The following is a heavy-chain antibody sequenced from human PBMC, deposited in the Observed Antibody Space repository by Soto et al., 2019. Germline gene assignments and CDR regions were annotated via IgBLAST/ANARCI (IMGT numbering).Heavy chain of an antibody. J-gene: IGHJ4*02. CDR2: IYTSGIT. V-gene: IGHV4-4*07. CDR1: GFYISSYY. D-gene: IGHD1-1*01. CDR3: ARGRTGTTSYFAY. Sequence: SATLSLTCPLSGFYISSYYWSWLRPPAGKGLEWIGRIYTSGITNYNRSLKSRVTMTRDTSISTAYMELSRLRSDDTAVYYCARGRTGTTSYFAYWGQGNLVSVSA.